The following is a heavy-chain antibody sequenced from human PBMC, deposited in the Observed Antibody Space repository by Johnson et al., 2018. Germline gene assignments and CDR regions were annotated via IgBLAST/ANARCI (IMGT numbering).Heavy chain of an antibody. Sequence: QEQLVESGAEVKKPGSSVKVSRKASGSTFRNYAISWVRQAPGQGPEWMGGIIPIFGPANYAQKFQGRVTISADEATTTAYLEFSSLRSDDTAVYYCARGLSYKTDWGQGTLVTVSS. D-gene: IGHD3-16*02. V-gene: IGHV1-69*01. CDR3: ARGLSYKTD. J-gene: IGHJ1*01. CDR2: IIPIFGPA. CDR1: GSTFRNYA.